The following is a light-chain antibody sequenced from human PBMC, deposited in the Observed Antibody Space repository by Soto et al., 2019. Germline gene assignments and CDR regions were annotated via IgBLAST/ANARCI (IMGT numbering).Light chain of an antibody. Sequence: EIVLTQSPGTLSLSPGERATLSCRASQSVRNNNLAWYQQKPGQAPRFLIYGASSRATGIPDRFSGSGSGTDFTLTISRLEPEDFAVYYCQQYGSSPRTFGGGTKVDIK. J-gene: IGKJ4*01. CDR2: GAS. V-gene: IGKV3-20*01. CDR3: QQYGSSPRT. CDR1: QSVRNNN.